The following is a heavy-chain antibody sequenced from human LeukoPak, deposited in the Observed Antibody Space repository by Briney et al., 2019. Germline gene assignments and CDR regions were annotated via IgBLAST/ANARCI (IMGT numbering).Heavy chain of an antibody. CDR1: GFTFDDRG. CDR2: INWNGGST. J-gene: IGHJ4*02. Sequence: GGSLRLSCAASGFTFDDRGMSWVRHAPGKGLEWVSGINWNGGSTAYADSVKGRFTISRDNAKNSLYLQMNSLRAEDTAFYYCARDLWGSSSSQLATFDYWGQGTLVTVSS. D-gene: IGHD6-6*01. V-gene: IGHV3-20*04. CDR3: ARDLWGSSSSQLATFDY.